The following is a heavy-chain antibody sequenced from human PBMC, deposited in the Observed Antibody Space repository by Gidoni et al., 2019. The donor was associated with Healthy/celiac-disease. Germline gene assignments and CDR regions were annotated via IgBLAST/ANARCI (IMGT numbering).Heavy chain of an antibody. CDR3: AKAGGPYYFDY. D-gene: IGHD3-16*01. V-gene: IGHV3-23*01. J-gene: IGHJ4*02. CDR1: GFPFSSDA. CDR2: ISGSGVST. Sequence: EVQLLEAGGGLGQPGGSLRLSCAASGFPFSSDALSWVRPAPGEGLAWFSAISGSGVSTYYADPVKGLCTISRDNSKNTLYLQMNSLRAEDTAVYYCAKAGGPYYFDYWGQGTLVTVSS.